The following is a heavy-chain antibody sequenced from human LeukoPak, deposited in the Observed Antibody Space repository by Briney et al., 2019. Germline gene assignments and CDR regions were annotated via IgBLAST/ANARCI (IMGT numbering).Heavy chain of an antibody. CDR1: GFTFSRYV. CDR2: ISGSGGST. Sequence: PGGSLRLPCAASGFTFSRYVMSWLRQAPGKGLQWVSFISGSGGSTFYADSVKGRFTISRDNSKNTLYLQTSSLTAEDTAVYYCAKGSDQFNYYNYMDVWGKGTTVTVSS. J-gene: IGHJ6*03. D-gene: IGHD3-3*01. CDR3: AKGSDQFNYYNYMDV. V-gene: IGHV3-23*01.